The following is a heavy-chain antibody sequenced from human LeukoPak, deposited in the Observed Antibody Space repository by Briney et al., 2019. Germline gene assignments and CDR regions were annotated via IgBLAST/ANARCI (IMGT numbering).Heavy chain of an antibody. D-gene: IGHD3-22*01. CDR2: TRKKAKGYTT. V-gene: IGHV3-72*01. CDR3: ARAQSDSSGYYYVGDY. CDR1: GFTFSSYW. Sequence: GGSLRLSCAASGFTFSSYWMHWVRQAPGQGLEWVARTRKKAKGYTTEYAASVKGRFTISRDDSKNSVDLQMNSLITEDTAVYYCARAQSDSSGYYYVGDYWGQGTLVTVSS. J-gene: IGHJ4*02.